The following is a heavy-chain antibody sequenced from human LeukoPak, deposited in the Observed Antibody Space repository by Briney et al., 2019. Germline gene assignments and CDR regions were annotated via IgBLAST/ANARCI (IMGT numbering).Heavy chain of an antibody. V-gene: IGHV7-4-1*02. Sequence: GASVKVSCKASGYTFTGYYMHWVRQAPGQGLEWMGWINTNTGNPTYAQGFTGRFVFSLDTSVSTAYLQISSLKAEDTAVYYCARIGYCGGDCYFEDYYYGMDVWGQGTTVTVSS. D-gene: IGHD2-21*02. CDR2: INTNTGNP. CDR1: GYTFTGYY. J-gene: IGHJ6*02. CDR3: ARIGYCGGDCYFEDYYYGMDV.